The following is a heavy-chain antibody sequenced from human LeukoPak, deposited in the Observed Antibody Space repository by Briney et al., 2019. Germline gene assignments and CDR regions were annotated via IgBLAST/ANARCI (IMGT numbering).Heavy chain of an antibody. CDR1: GYTFTDYY. Sequence: ASVKVSCKASGYTFTDYYMHWVRQAPGQGLEWMGRINPNSGGTNYAQKFQGRVTMTRDMSISTAYMELSRLRSDDTAVYYCARDTNLRYFDLWGRGTLVTVSS. V-gene: IGHV1-2*06. D-gene: IGHD2-8*01. CDR2: INPNSGGT. J-gene: IGHJ2*01. CDR3: ARDTNLRYFDL.